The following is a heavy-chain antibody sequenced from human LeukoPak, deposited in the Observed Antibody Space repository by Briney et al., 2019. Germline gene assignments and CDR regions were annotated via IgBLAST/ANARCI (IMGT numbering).Heavy chain of an antibody. J-gene: IGHJ4*02. CDR2: ISYDGSNK. D-gene: IGHD5-12*01. CDR1: GFTFSIYA. Sequence: GGSLRLSCAAYGFTFSIYAMHWVRQAPGKGLEWVAVISYDGSNKYYADSVKGRFTISRDNSKNTLYLQMNSLRAEDTAVYYCAREGTRWLQFGYFDYWGQGTLVTVSS. CDR3: AREGTRWLQFGYFDY. V-gene: IGHV3-30-3*01.